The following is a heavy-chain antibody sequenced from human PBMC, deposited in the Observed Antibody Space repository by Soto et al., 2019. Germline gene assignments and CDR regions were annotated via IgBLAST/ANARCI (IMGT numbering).Heavy chain of an antibody. D-gene: IGHD5-18*01. Sequence: SLRLSCAASGFTFSDYGMHWVRQAPGKGLEWVALISYDGSNRYYADSVKGRFTISRDISKNTLYLQMNNLRTEDTAVYYCAKLPVRKLSGGSYGFDYWGQGTLVTVSS. CDR2: ISYDGSNR. CDR3: AKLPVRKLSGGSYGFDY. J-gene: IGHJ4*02. V-gene: IGHV3-30*18. CDR1: GFTFSDYG.